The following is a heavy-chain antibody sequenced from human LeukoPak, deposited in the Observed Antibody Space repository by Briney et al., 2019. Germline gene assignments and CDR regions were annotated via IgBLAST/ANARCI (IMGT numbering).Heavy chain of an antibody. CDR1: GFSLRDYD. Sequence: GGSLRLSCAAFGFSLRDYDISWIRQAPGKGLEWVSHTVTSSGAIYRADSVKGRFTISRDNAKNSVSLQLNNLRAEDTALYYCARDVKGDRAFDVWGHGTMVTVSS. CDR2: TVTSSGAI. V-gene: IGHV3-11*01. J-gene: IGHJ3*01. CDR3: ARDVKGDRAFDV.